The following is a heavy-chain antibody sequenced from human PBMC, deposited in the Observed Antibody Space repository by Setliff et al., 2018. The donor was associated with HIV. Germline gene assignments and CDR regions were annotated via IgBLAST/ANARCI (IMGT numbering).Heavy chain of an antibody. CDR2: IKDDGSEK. Sequence: GGSLRLSCAASGFTFSNYEMNWVRQAPGKGLEWVANIKDDGSEKYYVGSVKGRFTISRDNAKNSLYLQMNSLRAEDTAVYYCARGSSYPAILTGSPWNYYYYMDVWGKGTTVTVSS. CDR1: GFTFSNYE. V-gene: IGHV3-7*03. J-gene: IGHJ6*03. D-gene: IGHD3-9*01. CDR3: ARGSSYPAILTGSPWNYYYYMDV.